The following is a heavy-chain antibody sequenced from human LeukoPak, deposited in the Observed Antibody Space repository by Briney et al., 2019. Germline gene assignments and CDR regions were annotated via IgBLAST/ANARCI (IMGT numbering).Heavy chain of an antibody. CDR1: GYTFSSYY. Sequence: ASVKVSCKTSGYTFSSYYIHWVRQAPGQGPEWMGRINPSGHVQKFQGRVTMTRDMSTSTAYMELNSLRSEDTAVYYCARGQSGDQMDVWGKGTTVTVSS. D-gene: IGHD3-10*01. CDR2: INPSG. CDR3: ARGQSGDQMDV. V-gene: IGHV1-46*01. J-gene: IGHJ6*04.